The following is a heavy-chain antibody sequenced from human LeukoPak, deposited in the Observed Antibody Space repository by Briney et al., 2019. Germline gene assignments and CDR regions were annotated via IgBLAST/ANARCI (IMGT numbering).Heavy chain of an antibody. D-gene: IGHD2-2*01. J-gene: IGHJ4*02. CDR3: ARDPYIHCRSPSCYPYYFDH. V-gene: IGHV3-74*01. CDR2: INSDGITT. Sequence: PGGSLRLSCAASGFTFSRYWMHWVRQVPGKGPMWVSRINSDGITTSYADSVQGRFTISRDNAKNTLYLQMNGLRAEDTAVYYCARDPYIHCRSPSCYPYYFDHWGQGTLVSVSS. CDR1: GFTFSRYW.